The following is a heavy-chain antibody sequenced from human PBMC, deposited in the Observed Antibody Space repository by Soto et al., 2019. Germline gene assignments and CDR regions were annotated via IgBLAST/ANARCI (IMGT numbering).Heavy chain of an antibody. CDR2: IYYSGST. J-gene: IGHJ3*02. CDR1: GGSISSGDYY. Sequence: SETLSLTCTVSGGSISSGDYYWSWIRQPPGKVLDWIGYIYYSGSTYYNPSLKSRVTISIDTSKNQFSLKLSSVTAADTAVYYCARRGTTGYCSGDTCYSGALDIWGQGTMVTVSS. V-gene: IGHV4-30-4*01. CDR3: ARRGTTGYCSGDTCYSGALDI. D-gene: IGHD2-15*01.